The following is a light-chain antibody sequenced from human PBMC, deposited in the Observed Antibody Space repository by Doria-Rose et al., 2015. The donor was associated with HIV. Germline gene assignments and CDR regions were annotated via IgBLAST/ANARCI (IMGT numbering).Light chain of an antibody. J-gene: IGKJ3*01. CDR1: QSLLYTSKNY. Sequence: EIVMTQSSESLGMSLGERATLNCKSNQSLLYTSKNYLARYQQKPGQPPKLLIYRASTRQSGVPARFSGSGSGTDFTLTISSLEAEDVAVYYCQQYYDTPSFGPGTTVDIK. V-gene: IGKV4-1*01. CDR3: QQYYDTPS. CDR2: RAS.